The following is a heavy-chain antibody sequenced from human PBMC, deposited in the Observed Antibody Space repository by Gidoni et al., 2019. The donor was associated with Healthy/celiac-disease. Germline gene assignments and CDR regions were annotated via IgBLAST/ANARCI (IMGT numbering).Heavy chain of an antibody. Sequence: VQPLESGGGLVQPGGSLSFSCDAPGFTFTRYSLSWVRQALGKGLEWVSAISGSGGSTYYADSVKGRFTISRDNSKNTLYLQMNSLRAEDTAVYYCAKDHMGSSGYYSLYYFDYWGQGTLVTVSS. V-gene: IGHV3-23*01. CDR3: AKDHMGSSGYYSLYYFDY. CDR1: GFTFTRYS. D-gene: IGHD3-22*01. J-gene: IGHJ4*02. CDR2: ISGSGGST.